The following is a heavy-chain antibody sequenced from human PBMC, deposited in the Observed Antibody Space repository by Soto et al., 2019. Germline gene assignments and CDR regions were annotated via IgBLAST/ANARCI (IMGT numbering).Heavy chain of an antibody. CDR1: GGSIINTNSY. CDR3: ARLFIVGAPGSYYTGLDV. Sequence: SETLSLTCTVSGGSIINTNSYWGWIRQPPGKELEWIASIYYSGSTCYNPSLKSRVTISVDTSKNQFSLRLASVTAADTATYYCARLFIVGAPGSYYTGLDVWGQGTTVT. V-gene: IGHV4-39*07. D-gene: IGHD1-26*01. CDR2: IYYSGST. J-gene: IGHJ6*02.